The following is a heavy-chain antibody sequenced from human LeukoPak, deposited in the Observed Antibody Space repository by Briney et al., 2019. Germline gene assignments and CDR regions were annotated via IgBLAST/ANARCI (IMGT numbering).Heavy chain of an antibody. CDR2: INHSGGT. J-gene: IGHJ4*01. V-gene: IGHV4-34*01. D-gene: IGHD3-22*01. Sequence: SETLSLTCAVYGGSFSDYYWSWIRQPPGEGLEWIGEINHSGGTNYNPSLKSRVTISVDTSKNQFSLKLRSVTAADTAVYYCARGPVVAYVSGGYYYFDYWGHGTLVTVSS. CDR1: GGSFSDYY. CDR3: ARGPVVAYVSGGYYYFDY.